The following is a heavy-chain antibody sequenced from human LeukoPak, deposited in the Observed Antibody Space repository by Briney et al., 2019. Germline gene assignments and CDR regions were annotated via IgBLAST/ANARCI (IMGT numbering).Heavy chain of an antibody. V-gene: IGHV4-4*02. CDR2: IHHSGST. Sequence: PSETLSLTCAVSGGSISSSNWWSWVRQPPGKGLEWIGEIHHSGSTNYNPSLKSRVTISVDKSKNQFSLKLSSVTAADTAVYYCARGIAAADGDFQHWGQGTLVTVSS. CDR1: GGSISSSNW. D-gene: IGHD6-13*01. J-gene: IGHJ1*01. CDR3: ARGIAAADGDFQH.